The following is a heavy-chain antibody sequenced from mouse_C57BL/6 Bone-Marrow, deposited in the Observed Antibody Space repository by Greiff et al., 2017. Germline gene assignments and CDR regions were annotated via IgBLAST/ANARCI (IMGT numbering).Heavy chain of an antibody. V-gene: IGHV6-3*01. Sequence: EVQRVESGGGLVQPGGSMKLSCVASGFTFSNYWMNWVRQSPEKGLEWVAQIRLKSDNYATHYAESVKGRFTISRDDSKSSVYLQMDNLRAEDTGIYYCTDGSSPWYFDVWGTGTTVTVSS. J-gene: IGHJ1*03. D-gene: IGHD1-1*01. CDR1: GFTFSNYW. CDR3: TDGSSPWYFDV. CDR2: IRLKSDNYAT.